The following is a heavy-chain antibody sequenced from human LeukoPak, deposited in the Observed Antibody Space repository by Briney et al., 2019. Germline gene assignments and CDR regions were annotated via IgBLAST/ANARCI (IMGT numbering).Heavy chain of an antibody. J-gene: IGHJ4*02. CDR2: IRSKANSYAT. D-gene: IGHD2-15*01. V-gene: IGHV3-73*01. CDR3: TRHDCSGGSCRDS. CDR1: GFTFSGSA. Sequence: PGGSLRLSCAASGFTFSGSAMHWVRQASGKGLEWVGRIRSKANSYATAYAASVKGRFTISRDDSKNTAYLQMNSLKTEDTAVYYCTRHDCSGGSCRDSWGQGTLVTVSS.